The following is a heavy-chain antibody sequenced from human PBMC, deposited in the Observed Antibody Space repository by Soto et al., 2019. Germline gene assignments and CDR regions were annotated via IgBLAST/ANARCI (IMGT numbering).Heavy chain of an antibody. CDR3: ARQGSSSGYYYYYMDV. J-gene: IGHJ6*03. CDR1: GGSTMISSYY. V-gene: IGHV4-39*01. Sequence: SENLSLTCDVSGGSTMISSYYCAWIRQPPGKGLEWIGSMYYSGSTYYNPSLKSRVTMSVDTSKNQFSLRLNSVTAADTAVYYCARQGSSSGYYYYYMDVWGKGTTVTVSS. D-gene: IGHD6-6*01. CDR2: MYYSGST.